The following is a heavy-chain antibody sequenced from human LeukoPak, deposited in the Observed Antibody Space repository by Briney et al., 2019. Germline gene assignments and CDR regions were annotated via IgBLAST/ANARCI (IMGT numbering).Heavy chain of an antibody. CDR2: ISYDGSNK. J-gene: IGHJ2*01. CDR3: ARDHSSSWTINWYFDL. Sequence: GRSLRLSCAASGFTFSSYAMHWVRQAPGKGLEWVAVISYDGSNKYYADSVEGRFTISRDNSKSTLYLQMNSLRAEDTAVYYCARDHSSSWTINWYFDLWGRGTLVTVSS. V-gene: IGHV3-30*04. CDR1: GFTFSSYA. D-gene: IGHD6-13*01.